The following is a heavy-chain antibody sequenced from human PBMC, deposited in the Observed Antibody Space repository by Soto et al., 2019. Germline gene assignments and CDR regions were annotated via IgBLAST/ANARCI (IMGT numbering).Heavy chain of an antibody. CDR1: GFTFSSYA. J-gene: IGHJ4*02. D-gene: IGHD3-3*01. CDR3: AREIERLLGY. Sequence: QVQLVESGGGVVQPGRSLRLSCAASGFTFSSYAMHWVRQAPGKGLEWVAVISYDGRNKYYADSVKGRFTISRDNSKNTLYLQMNSLRAEDTVVYYCAREIERLLGYWGQGTLVTVSS. V-gene: IGHV3-30*04. CDR2: ISYDGRNK.